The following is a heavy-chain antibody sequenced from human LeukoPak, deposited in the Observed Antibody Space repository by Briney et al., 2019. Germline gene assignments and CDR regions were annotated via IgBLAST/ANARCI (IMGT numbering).Heavy chain of an antibody. CDR3: AKDTPLYGRRNYFDY. D-gene: IGHD2-15*01. J-gene: IGHJ4*02. CDR1: GFTFSSYG. V-gene: IGHV3-23*01. CDR2: ISGSGGST. Sequence: GGSLRLSCAASGFTFSSYGMSWVRQAPGKGLEWVSAISGSGGSTYYADSVKGRFTISRDNSKNTLYLQMNSLRAEDTAVYSCAKDTPLYGRRNYFDYWGQGTLVTVSS.